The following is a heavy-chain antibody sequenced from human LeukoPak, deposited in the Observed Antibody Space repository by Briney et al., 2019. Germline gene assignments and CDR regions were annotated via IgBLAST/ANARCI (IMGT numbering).Heavy chain of an antibody. D-gene: IGHD4-17*01. CDR2: IYSTGST. Sequence: SETLSLTCTVSGGSISGYYWSWVRQSPEKGLESIGFIYSTGSTSYNPSLRSRVSISVDTSKNQFSLRLYSVTAADTAVYYCAAEIREDAFDIWGQGTMVTVSS. V-gene: IGHV4-59*08. J-gene: IGHJ3*02. CDR3: AAEIREDAFDI. CDR1: GGSISGYY.